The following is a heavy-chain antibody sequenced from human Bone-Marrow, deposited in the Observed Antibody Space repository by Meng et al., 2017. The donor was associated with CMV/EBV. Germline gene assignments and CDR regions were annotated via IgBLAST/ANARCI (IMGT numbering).Heavy chain of an antibody. Sequence: SVKVSCKASGGTFSSYAISWVRQAPGQGLEWMGGIIPIFGTANYAQKFQGRVTITTDESTSTAYMELSSLRSEDTAVYYCASSDYDFWSGYDYWGQGTLVTVFS. CDR2: IIPIFGTA. J-gene: IGHJ4*02. CDR1: GGTFSSYA. D-gene: IGHD3-3*01. V-gene: IGHV1-69*05. CDR3: ASSDYDFWSGYDY.